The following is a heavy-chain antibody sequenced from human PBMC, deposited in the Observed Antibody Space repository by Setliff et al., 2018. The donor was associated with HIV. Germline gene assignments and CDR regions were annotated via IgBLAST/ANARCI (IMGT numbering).Heavy chain of an antibody. Sequence: PSETLSLTCAVYGGSFSGYYWSWIRQPPGKGLEWIGEINHSGSTNYDPSLKSRVTISVDTSKNQFSLKLSSVTAADTAVYHCARDVYRRGPYDYWGQGTLVTVSS. V-gene: IGHV4-34*01. D-gene: IGHD6-25*01. J-gene: IGHJ4*02. CDR1: GGSFSGYY. CDR2: INHSGST. CDR3: ARDVYRRGPYDY.